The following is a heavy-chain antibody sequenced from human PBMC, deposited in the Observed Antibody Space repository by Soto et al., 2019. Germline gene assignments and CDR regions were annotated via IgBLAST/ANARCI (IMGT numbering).Heavy chain of an antibody. CDR1: GYTLTELS. CDR2: FDPEDGET. V-gene: IGHV1-24*01. Sequence: ASVKVSCKVSGYTLTELSMHWVRQAPGKGLEWMGGFDPEDGETIYAQKFQGRVTMTEDTSTDTAYMELSSLRSEDTAVYYCATAPLSSNWNYDLVYDYWGQGTLVTVSS. CDR3: ATAPLSSNWNYDLVYDY. J-gene: IGHJ4*02. D-gene: IGHD1-7*01.